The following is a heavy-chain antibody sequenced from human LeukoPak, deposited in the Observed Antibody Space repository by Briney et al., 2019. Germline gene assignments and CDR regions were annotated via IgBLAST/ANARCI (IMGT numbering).Heavy chain of an antibody. Sequence: SETLSLTCTVSGGSISSGGYYWSWIRQHPGKGLEWIGYIYYSGSTYYNPSLKSRVTISVDTSKNQFSLKLSSVTAADTAVYYCARGRFRVAGFLEWLSSKTHFDYWGQGTLVTVSS. V-gene: IGHV4-31*03. CDR1: GGSISSGGYY. D-gene: IGHD3-3*01. CDR3: ARGRFRVAGFLEWLSSKTHFDY. CDR2: IYYSGST. J-gene: IGHJ4*02.